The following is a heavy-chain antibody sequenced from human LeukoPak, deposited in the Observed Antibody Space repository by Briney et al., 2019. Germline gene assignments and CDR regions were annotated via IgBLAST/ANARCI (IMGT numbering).Heavy chain of an antibody. J-gene: IGHJ4*02. CDR2: INAGNGNT. CDR1: GYTFTSYA. V-gene: IGHV1-3*03. D-gene: IGHD3-22*01. Sequence: ASVKVSCKASGYTFTSYAMHWVRQAPGQRLEWMGWINAGNGNTKYSQEFQGRVTITRDTSASTAYMELSSLRSEDMAVYYCARGAGDSSGYYYGGWYYFDYWGQGTLVTVSS. CDR3: ARGAGDSSGYYYGGWYYFDY.